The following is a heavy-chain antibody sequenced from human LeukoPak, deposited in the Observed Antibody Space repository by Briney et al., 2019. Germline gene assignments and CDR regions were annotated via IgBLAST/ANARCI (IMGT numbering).Heavy chain of an antibody. J-gene: IGHJ4*02. CDR1: GFTFSNYD. V-gene: IGHV3-23*01. CDR2: ITSSSIST. Sequence: GGPLRLSCAASGFTFSNYDMSWVRQAPGKGLEWVSAITSSSISTYYAASVKGRFTISRDNSRNTLYLQMSSLRAEDTAVYYCASHYYDNSGYYFDSWGQGTLVTVSS. D-gene: IGHD3-22*01. CDR3: ASHYYDNSGYYFDS.